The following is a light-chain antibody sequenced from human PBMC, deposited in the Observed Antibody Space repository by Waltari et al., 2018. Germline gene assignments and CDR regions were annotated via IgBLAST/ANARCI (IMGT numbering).Light chain of an antibody. V-gene: IGLV1-40*01. CDR2: ACS. J-gene: IGLJ1*01. CDR1: RSNIGAAFD. Sequence: QSVLTQPPSVSGAPGQTVTISCTGTRSNIGAAFDVHWYQQLPGAAPKLLIYACSNRPSGVPDRFSGARSGLSASLAITGLQPEDEADYYCQAYDTSLSGPYVFGGGSRVTVL. CDR3: QAYDTSLSGPYV.